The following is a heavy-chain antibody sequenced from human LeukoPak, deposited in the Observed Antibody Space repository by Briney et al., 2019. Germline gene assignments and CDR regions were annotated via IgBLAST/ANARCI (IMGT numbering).Heavy chain of an antibody. CDR1: GGSISSGGYY. J-gene: IGHJ4*02. Sequence: PSETLSLTCTVSGGSISSGGYYWSWIRQHPGKGLEWIGYIYYSGSTYYNPSLKSRVTISVDTSKNQFSLKLSSVTAADTAVYYCASEGSGYYYFDYWGQGTLVTVSS. D-gene: IGHD3-22*01. V-gene: IGHV4-31*03. CDR2: IYYSGST. CDR3: ASEGSGYYYFDY.